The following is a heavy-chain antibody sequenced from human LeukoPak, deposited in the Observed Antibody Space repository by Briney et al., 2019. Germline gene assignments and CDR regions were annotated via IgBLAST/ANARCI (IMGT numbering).Heavy chain of an antibody. J-gene: IGHJ4*02. CDR3: GKAWYYYDSSGRFDY. CDR2: ISWNSGSV. D-gene: IGHD3-22*01. CDR1: GFTFSAYW. V-gene: IGHV3-9*01. Sequence: SLRLSGSTSGFTFSAYWMSWVRQAPGKGLEWVSGISWNSGSVGYADSVKGRFTISRDNAKNSLYLQMNSLRAEDTALYYCGKAWYYYDSSGRFDYWGQGTLVTVSS.